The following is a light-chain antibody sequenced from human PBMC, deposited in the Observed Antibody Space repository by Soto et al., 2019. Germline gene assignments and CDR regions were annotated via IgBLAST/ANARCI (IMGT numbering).Light chain of an antibody. CDR1: QSVSSN. CDR3: QQYNNWPPLT. CDR2: GAS. J-gene: IGKJ4*01. Sequence: EIVMTQSPATLSVSPGERATLSCRASQSVSSNLAWYQQKPGQAPRLLIYGASSRATGIPDRFSGSGSGTDFTLTIGRLEPEDFAVYYCQQYNNWPPLTFGGGTKVDIK. V-gene: IGKV3D-15*01.